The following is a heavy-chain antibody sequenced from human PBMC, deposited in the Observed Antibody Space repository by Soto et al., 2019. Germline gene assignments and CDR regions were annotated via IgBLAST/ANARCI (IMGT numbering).Heavy chain of an antibody. J-gene: IGHJ4*02. Sequence: AVKVSCKASGGTFGSYTISWVRQAPGQGLEWMGRIIPILGIANYAQKLQGRVTITADKSTSTAYMELSSLRSEDTAVYYCASYCSGGSCYSLSYFDYWGKGPLVPVSS. D-gene: IGHD2-15*01. CDR3: ASYCSGGSCYSLSYFDY. CDR1: GGTFGSYT. CDR2: IIPILGIA. V-gene: IGHV1-69*02.